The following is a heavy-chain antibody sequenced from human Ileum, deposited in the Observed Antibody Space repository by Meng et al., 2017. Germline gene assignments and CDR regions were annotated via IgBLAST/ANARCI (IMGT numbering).Heavy chain of an antibody. Sequence: GGFLRLSCAASGFTVSSNYMSWVRQAPGKGLEWVSVIYSGGSTYYADYVKGRFTISRDNSKNTLYLQMNSLRAEDTAVYYCATTEYYYDSSGYYTTSGAFDIWGQGTMVTVSS. D-gene: IGHD3-22*01. CDR1: GFTVSSNY. CDR3: ATTEYYYDSSGYYTTSGAFDI. CDR2: IYSGGST. V-gene: IGHV3-53*01. J-gene: IGHJ3*02.